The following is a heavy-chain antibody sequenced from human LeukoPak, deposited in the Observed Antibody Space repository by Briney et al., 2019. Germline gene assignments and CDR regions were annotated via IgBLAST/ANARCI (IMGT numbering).Heavy chain of an antibody. J-gene: IGHJ5*02. D-gene: IGHD3-22*01. V-gene: IGHV4-59*01. CDR3: AREGYYDRNWFDP. Sequence: PSETLSLTCTVSGGSISSYYWSWIRQPPGKGLEWIGYIYYSGSTNYNPSPKSRVTISVDTSKNQFSLKLSSVTAADTAVYYCAREGYYDRNWFDPWGQGTLVTVSS. CDR2: IYYSGST. CDR1: GGSISSYY.